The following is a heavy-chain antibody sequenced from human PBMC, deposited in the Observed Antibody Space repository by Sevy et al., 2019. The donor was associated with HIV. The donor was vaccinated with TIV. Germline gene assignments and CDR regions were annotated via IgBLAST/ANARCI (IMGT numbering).Heavy chain of an antibody. CDR1: GFTFDDYA. J-gene: IGHJ5*02. CDR3: AKDMTPSIAAGGWFDP. V-gene: IGHV3-9*01. D-gene: IGHD6-6*01. Sequence: GGSLRLSCAASGFTFDDYAMHWVRQAPGKGLEWVSGISWNSGSIGYADSVKGRFTISRDNAKNSLYLQMNSLRAEDTALYYYAKDMTPSIAAGGWFDPWGQGTLVTVSS. CDR2: ISWNSGSI.